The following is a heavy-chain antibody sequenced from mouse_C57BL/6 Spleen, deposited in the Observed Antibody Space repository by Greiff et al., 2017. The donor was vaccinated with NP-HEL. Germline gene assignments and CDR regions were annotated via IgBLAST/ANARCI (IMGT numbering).Heavy chain of an antibody. V-gene: IGHV1-15*01. CDR3: TKKLRCFAY. CDR2: IDPETGGT. J-gene: IGHJ3*01. Sequence: QVQLKESGAELVRPGASVTLSCKASGYTFTDYEMHWVKQTPVHGLEWIGAIDPETGGTAYNQKFKGKAILTADKSSSTAYMELRSLTSEDSAVYYCTKKLRCFAYWGQGTLVTVSA. CDR1: GYTFTDYE. D-gene: IGHD3-2*02.